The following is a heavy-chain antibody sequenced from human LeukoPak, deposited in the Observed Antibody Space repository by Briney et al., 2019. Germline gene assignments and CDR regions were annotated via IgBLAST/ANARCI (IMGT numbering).Heavy chain of an antibody. CDR2: IYHSGST. V-gene: IGHV4-38-2*02. Sequence: SETLSPTCAVSDYSISSGYYWGWIRQPPGKGLEWIGSIYHSGSTYYNPSLKSRVTISVDTSKNQFSLKLSSVTAADTAVYYCARESLGPHYWGQGTLVTVSS. CDR1: DYSISSGYY. J-gene: IGHJ4*02. CDR3: ARESLGPHY. D-gene: IGHD1-14*01.